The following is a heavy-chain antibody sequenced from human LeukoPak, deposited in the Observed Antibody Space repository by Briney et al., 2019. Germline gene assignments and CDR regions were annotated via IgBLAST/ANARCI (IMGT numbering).Heavy chain of an antibody. Sequence: PGRSLRLSCAASGFTFSTFGMHWVRQAPGKGPEWVAVISYDGSNTYYADSVKGRFTISRDKSKNTVYLQMNSLRAEDTAMYYCAGRYYYDSGGHYVVKSGQFDYWGQGTLVTVSS. J-gene: IGHJ4*02. V-gene: IGHV3-30*03. D-gene: IGHD3-22*01. CDR3: AGRYYYDSGGHYVVKSGQFDY. CDR2: ISYDGSNT. CDR1: GFTFSTFG.